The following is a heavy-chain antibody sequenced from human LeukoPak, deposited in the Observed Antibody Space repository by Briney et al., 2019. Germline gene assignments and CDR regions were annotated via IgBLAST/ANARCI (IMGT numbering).Heavy chain of an antibody. J-gene: IGHJ1*01. CDR1: GFTSGTYG. D-gene: IGHD3-10*01. Sequence: GGSLRLSCEGSGFTSGTYGMSSVRDAPGRRLEWVATISGSGVSIYYAESVKDRFTISRDNTENTVSLQMNSLRAEDTALYYCAKVGWYGDLEHWGQGTQVAVSS. V-gene: IGHV3-23*01. CDR2: ISGSGVSI. CDR3: AKVGWYGDLEH.